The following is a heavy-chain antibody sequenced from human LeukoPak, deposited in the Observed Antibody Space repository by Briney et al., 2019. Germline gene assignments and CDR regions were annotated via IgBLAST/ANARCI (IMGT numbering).Heavy chain of an antibody. J-gene: IGHJ4*02. CDR3: ARDLGEWSYYFDY. Sequence: GASVKVSCKASGYTFTGYYMHWVRQAPGQGLEWMGRINPNSGGTNYAQKFQGRVTMTRDTSIRTAYMELSRLRSDDTAVYYCARDLGEWSYYFDYWGQGTLVTVSS. D-gene: IGHD3-16*01. V-gene: IGHV1-2*06. CDR1: GYTFTGYY. CDR2: INPNSGGT.